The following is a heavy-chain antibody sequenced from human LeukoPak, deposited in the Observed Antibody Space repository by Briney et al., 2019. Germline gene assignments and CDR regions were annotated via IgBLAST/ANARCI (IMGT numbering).Heavy chain of an antibody. V-gene: IGHV3-48*03. Sequence: GGSLRLSCAASGFTFSSYEMNWVRQAPGKGLEWVSYISSSGSTIYCADSVKDRFTISRDNAKNSLYLQMNSLRAEDTAVYYCARAKGLAARPPGYWGQGTLVTVSS. D-gene: IGHD6-6*01. CDR2: ISSSGSTI. CDR3: ARAKGLAARPPGY. CDR1: GFTFSSYE. J-gene: IGHJ4*02.